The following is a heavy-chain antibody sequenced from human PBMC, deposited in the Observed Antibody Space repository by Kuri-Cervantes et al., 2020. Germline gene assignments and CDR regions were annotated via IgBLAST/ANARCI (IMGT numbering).Heavy chain of an antibody. J-gene: IGHJ3*01. CDR1: GYSFTSYW. V-gene: IGHV5-51*01. D-gene: IGHD3-22*01. CDR2: IYPGDSDT. CDR3: ARGLISSDYSTNGFDV. Sequence: KVSCKGSGYSFTSYWIGWVRQMPGKGLEWMGIIYPGDSDTRYSPSFQGQVTISADKSISIAYLQWSSLKASDTAMYYCARGLISSDYSTNGFDVWGQGTMVTVSS.